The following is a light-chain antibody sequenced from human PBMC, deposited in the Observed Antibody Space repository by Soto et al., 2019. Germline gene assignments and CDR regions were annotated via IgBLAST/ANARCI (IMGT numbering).Light chain of an antibody. Sequence: QSALTQPASVSGSPGQSITISCTGTSSDVGAYNYVSWYQQHPGKAPKLIIYNVTNRPSGVSNRFSGSKSGNTASLTISGLQVEDDDDDDCSSIASRFSWTYVFGTGTKLTVL. V-gene: IGLV2-14*01. CDR3: SSIASRFSWTYV. CDR2: NVT. CDR1: SSDVGAYNY. J-gene: IGLJ1*01.